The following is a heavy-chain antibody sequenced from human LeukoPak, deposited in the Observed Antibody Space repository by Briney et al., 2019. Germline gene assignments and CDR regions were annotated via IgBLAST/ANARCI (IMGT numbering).Heavy chain of an antibody. CDR2: IYYSGST. J-gene: IGHJ6*03. D-gene: IGHD3-3*01. CDR1: GGSISSYY. V-gene: IGHV4-59*01. CDR3: ARDRGDTIFGVVNYYMDV. Sequence: ASETLSLTCTVSGGSISSYYWSWIRQPPGKGLEWIGYIYYSGSTNYNPSLKSRVTISVDTSKNQFSLKLSSVTAADTAVYYCARDRGDTIFGVVNYYMDVWGKGTTVTVSS.